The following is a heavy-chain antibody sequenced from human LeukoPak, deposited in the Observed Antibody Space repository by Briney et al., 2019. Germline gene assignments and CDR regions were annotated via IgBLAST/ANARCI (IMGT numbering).Heavy chain of an antibody. CDR2: ISTAGTTV. J-gene: IGHJ4*02. V-gene: IGHV3-48*04. CDR3: TRDFDFSSAI. D-gene: IGHD3-3*01. CDR1: GFTFSSYS. Sequence: GGSLRLSCAASGFTFSSYSLNWVRQAPGKGLEWISYISTAGTTVYYADSVKGRFTISRDNAKNTLFLQMNSLRAEDTAVYYCTRDFDFSSAIWGQGTLVTVSS.